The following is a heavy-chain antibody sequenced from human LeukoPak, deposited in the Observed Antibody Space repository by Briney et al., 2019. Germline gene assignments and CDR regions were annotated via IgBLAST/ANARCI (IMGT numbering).Heavy chain of an antibody. D-gene: IGHD4-17*01. CDR3: AKGGFYGDYNWFDP. CDR2: IRYDGSNK. J-gene: IGHJ5*02. Sequence: GGSLRLSCAASGFTFSSYGMHWVRQVPGKGLEWVAFIRYDGSNKYYADSVKGRFTISRDNSKNTLYLQMNSLRAEDTAVYYCAKGGFYGDYNWFDPWGQGTLVTVSS. V-gene: IGHV3-30*02. CDR1: GFTFSSYG.